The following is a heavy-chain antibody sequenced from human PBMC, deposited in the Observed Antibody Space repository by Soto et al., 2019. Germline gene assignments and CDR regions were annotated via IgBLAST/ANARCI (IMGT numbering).Heavy chain of an antibody. CDR1: GGTFSSYA. V-gene: IGHV1-69*13. CDR2: IIPIFGTA. J-gene: IGHJ4*02. Sequence: SVKVSCKASGGTFSSYAISWVRQAPGQGLEWMGGIIPIFGTANYAQKFQGRVTITADESTSTAYMELSSLRSEDTAVYYCARDLEYSSSTFDYWGQGTLVTVSS. D-gene: IGHD6-6*01. CDR3: ARDLEYSSSTFDY.